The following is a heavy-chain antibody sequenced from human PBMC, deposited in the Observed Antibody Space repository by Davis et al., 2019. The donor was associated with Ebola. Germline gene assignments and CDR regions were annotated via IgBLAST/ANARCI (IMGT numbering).Heavy chain of an antibody. CDR2: IYYSGST. V-gene: IGHV4-39*07. J-gene: IGHJ6*04. Sequence: PSETLSLTCTVSGGSISSSSYYWGWIRQPPGKGLEWIGSIYYSGSTNYNPSLKSRVTISVDTSKNQFSLKLSSMTAADTAVYYCARGEGGEGDSVWGKGTTVTVSS. CDR3: ARGEGGEGDSV. D-gene: IGHD3-10*01. CDR1: GGSISSSSYY.